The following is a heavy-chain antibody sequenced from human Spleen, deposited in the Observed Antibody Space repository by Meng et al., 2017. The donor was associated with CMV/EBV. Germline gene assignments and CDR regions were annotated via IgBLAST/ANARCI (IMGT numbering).Heavy chain of an antibody. CDR2: ISVSSGNI. CDR3: ARDDVGGWLQEGEYFYYYGMDV. J-gene: IGHJ6*02. D-gene: IGHD5-24*01. V-gene: IGHV3-48*04. Sequence: GGSLRLSCAASGFTVSSNYMSWVRQAPGKGLEWVAFISVSSGNIDYADSVKGRFTISRDNAKNSLYLQMNSLRAEDTAVYYCARDDVGGWLQEGEYFYYYGMDVWGRGTTVTVSS. CDR1: GFTVSSNY.